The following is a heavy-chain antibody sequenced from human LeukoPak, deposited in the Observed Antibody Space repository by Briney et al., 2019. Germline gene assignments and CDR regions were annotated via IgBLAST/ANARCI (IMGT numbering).Heavy chain of an antibody. V-gene: IGHV3-11*04. CDR1: GFTFSDYY. Sequence: PGGSLRLSCAASGFTFSDYYMSWIRQAPGKGPDWISYISSSGSTIYYADSVKGRFTISRDNAKNPLYLQMNSLRAEDTAVYYCARVYWGNWFDPWGQGTLVTVSS. CDR3: ARVYWGNWFDP. J-gene: IGHJ5*02. D-gene: IGHD3-16*01. CDR2: ISSSGSTI.